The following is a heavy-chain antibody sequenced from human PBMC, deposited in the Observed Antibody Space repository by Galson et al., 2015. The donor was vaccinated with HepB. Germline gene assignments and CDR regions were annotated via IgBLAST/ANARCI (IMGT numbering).Heavy chain of an antibody. V-gene: IGHV3-21*01. CDR1: GFTFSSYS. CDR2: ISSSSSYI. Sequence: LRLSCAASGFTFSSYSMNWVRQAPGKGLEWVSSISSSSSYIYYADSVKGRFTISRDNAKNSLYLQMNSLRAEDTAVYYCARDRVGDRVFDYWGQGTLVTVSS. D-gene: IGHD1-26*01. CDR3: ARDRVGDRVFDY. J-gene: IGHJ4*02.